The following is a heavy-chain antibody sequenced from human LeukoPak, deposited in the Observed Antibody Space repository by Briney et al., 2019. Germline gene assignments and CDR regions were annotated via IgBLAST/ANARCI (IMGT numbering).Heavy chain of an antibody. CDR3: ARDWYSSSWYPIGYFDY. Sequence: GGSLRPSCAASGFTLSTYTMNWVRQAPGKGLQWFSYISSSSSTIYYADSVKGRFTISRDNAKNSLYLQMNSLRAEDTAVYYCARDWYSSSWYPIGYFDYWGQGTLVTVSS. V-gene: IGHV3-48*04. CDR2: ISSSSSTI. J-gene: IGHJ4*02. D-gene: IGHD6-13*01. CDR1: GFTLSTYT.